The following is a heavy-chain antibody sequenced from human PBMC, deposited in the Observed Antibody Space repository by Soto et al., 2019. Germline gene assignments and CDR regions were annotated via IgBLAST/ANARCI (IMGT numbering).Heavy chain of an antibody. CDR3: ARDSEDYDILTCNFDY. Sequence: EVKLVESGGGLVQPGWSLRLSCATSGFIFSTYAMHWVRQAPGKGLESVSAISSNGRSTYYANSVKGRFTISRDNSKNTLYLQMDSLRAEDMAVYYCARDSEDYDILTCNFDYWGQGTLVTGSS. J-gene: IGHJ4*02. CDR2: ISSNGRST. V-gene: IGHV3-64*01. D-gene: IGHD3-9*01. CDR1: GFIFSTYA.